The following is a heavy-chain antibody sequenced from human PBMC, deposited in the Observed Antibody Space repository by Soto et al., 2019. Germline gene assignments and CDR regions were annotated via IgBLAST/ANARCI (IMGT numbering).Heavy chain of an antibody. Sequence: GASVKVSCKASGYTITSHYMHWVRQAPGQGLEWMGVINPSGGSTSYAQKFQGRVTMTRDTSTSTVYMELSSPRSEDTAVYYCARSFPYYYERSGTGFDPGGQGTLVTVSS. J-gene: IGHJ5*02. CDR1: GYTITSHY. V-gene: IGHV1-46*01. D-gene: IGHD3-22*01. CDR3: ARSFPYYYERSGTGFDP. CDR2: INPSGGST.